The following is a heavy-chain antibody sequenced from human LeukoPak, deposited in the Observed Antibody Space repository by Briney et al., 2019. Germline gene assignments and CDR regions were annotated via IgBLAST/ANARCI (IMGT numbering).Heavy chain of an antibody. CDR1: GYSFSNYW. CDR2: IYPGDSDT. CDR3: ARRYCTNGVCYWGRY. Sequence: GESLKISCKGSGYSFSNYWIGWVRQMPGKGLEWMGIIYPGDSDTRYSPSFQGQVTISADKSISTAYLQWSSLKASDTAMYYCARRYCTNGVCYWGRYWGQGTLVTVSS. D-gene: IGHD2-8*01. J-gene: IGHJ4*02. V-gene: IGHV5-51*01.